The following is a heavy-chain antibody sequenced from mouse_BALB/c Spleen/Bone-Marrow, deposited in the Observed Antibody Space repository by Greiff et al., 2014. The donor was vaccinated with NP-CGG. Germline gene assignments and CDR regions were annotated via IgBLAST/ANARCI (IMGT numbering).Heavy chain of an antibody. CDR3: ARSAYYGSMDY. D-gene: IGHD2-10*01. CDR1: GYSITSGYS. CDR2: IHYSGST. Sequence: ESGPDLVKPSQSLSLTCTVTGYSITSGYSWHWIRRFPGNKLEWMGYIHYSGSTNYNPSLKSRISITRDTSKNQFFLQLNSVTTEDTATYYCARSAYYGSMDYWGQGTSVTVSS. V-gene: IGHV3-1*02. J-gene: IGHJ4*01.